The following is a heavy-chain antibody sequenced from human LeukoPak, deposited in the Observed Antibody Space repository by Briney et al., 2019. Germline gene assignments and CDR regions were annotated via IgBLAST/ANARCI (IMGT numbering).Heavy chain of an antibody. V-gene: IGHV4-34*01. CDR3: ARWHYYDSSATGDY. CDR2: INHSGST. J-gene: IGHJ4*02. Sequence: SETLSLTCAVYGGSFSGYYWSWIRQPPGKGLEWIGEINHSGSTNYNPSLKSRVTISVDTSKNQFSLKLSSVTAADTAVYCCARWHYYDSSATGDYWGQGTLVTVSS. CDR1: GGSFSGYY. D-gene: IGHD3-22*01.